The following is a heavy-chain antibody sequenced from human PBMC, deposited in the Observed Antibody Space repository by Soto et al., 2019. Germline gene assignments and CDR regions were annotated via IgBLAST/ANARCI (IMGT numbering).Heavy chain of an antibody. CDR2: VYYSGSS. CDR1: GDSISCGASF. V-gene: IGHV4-31*03. CDR3: AKLSCTSSTCYFPGWFDP. J-gene: IGHJ5*02. Sequence: SETLSLNCTGSGDSISCGASFWSWIRQPPGKGLEWIANVYYSGSSYCNPSLKSRLTISVDTTKNQFSLQLKSMAAADTAVYYCAKLSCTSSTCYFPGWFDPWGQGTLVTVSS. D-gene: IGHD2-2*01.